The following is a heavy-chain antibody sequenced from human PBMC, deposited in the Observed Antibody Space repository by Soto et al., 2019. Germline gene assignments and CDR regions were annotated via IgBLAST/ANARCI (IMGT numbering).Heavy chain of an antibody. D-gene: IGHD4-17*01. CDR2: IYYSGST. V-gene: IGHV4-31*03. CDR3: ARSPNYGGNSEYFDY. CDR1: GGSISSGGYY. J-gene: IGHJ4*02. Sequence: TLSLTCTVSGGSISSGGYYWSWFRQHPGKGLEWIGYIYYSGSTYYNPSLKSRVTISVDTSKNQFSLKLSSVTAADTAVYYCARSPNYGGNSEYFDYWGQGTLVTVSS.